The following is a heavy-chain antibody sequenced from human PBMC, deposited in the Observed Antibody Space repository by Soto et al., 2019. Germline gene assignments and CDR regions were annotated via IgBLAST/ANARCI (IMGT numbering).Heavy chain of an antibody. D-gene: IGHD5-12*01. CDR3: ARIGGSGYDYFWFDP. CDR2: IYHSGST. Sequence: QVQLQESGPGLVKPSGTLSLTCAVSSGSISSSNWWSWVRQPPGKGLEWIGEIYHSGSTNYNPSLKSRVTISVDKSKNQFSLKLSSVTAADTAVYYCARIGGSGYDYFWFDPWGQGTLVTVSS. J-gene: IGHJ5*02. CDR1: SGSISSSNW. V-gene: IGHV4-4*02.